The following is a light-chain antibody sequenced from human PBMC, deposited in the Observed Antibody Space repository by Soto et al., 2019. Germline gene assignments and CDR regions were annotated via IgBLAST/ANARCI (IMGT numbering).Light chain of an antibody. CDR1: QGIRND. Sequence: AIQMTQSPSSLSASVGDRVTITCRASQGIRNDLGWYQQKPGKAPKVLIYAASSLQSGVPSRFSGSGSGTDFTLTISSLQPVDFATYYCLQEYIPPMYTFGQGTKLEIK. V-gene: IGKV1-6*01. J-gene: IGKJ2*01. CDR3: LQEYIPPMYT. CDR2: AAS.